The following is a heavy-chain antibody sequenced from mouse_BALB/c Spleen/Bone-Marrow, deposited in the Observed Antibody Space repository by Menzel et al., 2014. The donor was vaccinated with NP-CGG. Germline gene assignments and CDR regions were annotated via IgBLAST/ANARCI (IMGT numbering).Heavy chain of an antibody. D-gene: IGHD2-3*01. CDR1: GDSFTSGY. CDR2: ISYSGST. CDR3: ATYDGYYFDY. Sequence: DVKLQESGPSLVKPSQTLSLTCSVTGDSFTSGYWNWIRKFPGNKLEYMGYISYSGSTYYSPSLKSRISITRDTSKNQYYLQLNSVTTEDTATYYCATYDGYYFDYWGQGTTLTVSS. J-gene: IGHJ2*01. V-gene: IGHV3-8*02.